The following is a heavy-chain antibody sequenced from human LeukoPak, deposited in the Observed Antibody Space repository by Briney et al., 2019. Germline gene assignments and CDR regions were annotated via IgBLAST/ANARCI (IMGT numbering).Heavy chain of an antibody. J-gene: IGHJ4*02. CDR2: IIPILGIA. CDR3: ASTSLYCSSTSCYPKYDTRVYYFDY. V-gene: IGHV1-69*04. CDR1: GGTFSSYA. D-gene: IGHD2-2*01. Sequence: ASVKVSCKASGGTFSSYAISWVRQAPGQGLEWMGRIIPILGIANYAQKFQGRVTITADKSTSTAYMELSSLRSEDTAVYYCASTSLYCSSTSCYPKYDTRVYYFDYWGQGTLVTVSS.